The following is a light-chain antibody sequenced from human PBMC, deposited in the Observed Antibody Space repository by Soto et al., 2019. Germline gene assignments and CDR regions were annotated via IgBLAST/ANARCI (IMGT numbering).Light chain of an antibody. V-gene: IGKV3-15*01. CDR3: QKYNNWLLFT. Sequence: EIVMTQSPATLSVSPGERATLSCRASQSVSSNLAWYQQKPGQAPRLLIYGASTRATGIPARFSGSGSGTEFTLTISSLRSEDFAVYYCQKYNNWLLFTFGPGTKVDIK. J-gene: IGKJ3*01. CDR1: QSVSSN. CDR2: GAS.